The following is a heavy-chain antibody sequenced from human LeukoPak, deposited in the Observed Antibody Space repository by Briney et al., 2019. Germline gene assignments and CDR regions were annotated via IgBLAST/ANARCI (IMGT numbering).Heavy chain of an antibody. J-gene: IGHJ3*02. CDR2: INSDGSST. V-gene: IGHV3-74*01. D-gene: IGHD3-10*01. CDR3: ARANYYGSGRAAFDI. CDR1: GFTFSSYW. Sequence: GGSLRLSCAASGFTFSSYWMHLVRQAPGKGLVWVSRINSDGSSTSYADSVKGRFTISRDNAKNTLYLQMNSLRAEDTAVYYCARANYYGSGRAAFDIWGQGTMVTVSS.